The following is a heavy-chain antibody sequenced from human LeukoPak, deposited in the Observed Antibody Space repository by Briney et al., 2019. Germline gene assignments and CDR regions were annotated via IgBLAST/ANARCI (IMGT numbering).Heavy chain of an antibody. Sequence: GGSLRLSCAASGFTVSSTYMSWVRQAPGKGLEWVAFIRYDGSNRYYADSVKGRFTISRDNSKNTLYLQMNSLRAEDTAVYYCAKGGRSGSYYFPNYYMDVWGKGTTVTISS. D-gene: IGHD3-10*01. J-gene: IGHJ6*03. CDR1: GFTVSSTY. CDR3: AKGGRSGSYYFPNYYMDV. V-gene: IGHV3-30*02. CDR2: IRYDGSNR.